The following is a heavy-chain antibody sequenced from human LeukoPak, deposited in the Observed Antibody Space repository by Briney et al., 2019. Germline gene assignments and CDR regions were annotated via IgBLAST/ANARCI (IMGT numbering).Heavy chain of an antibody. V-gene: IGHV3-53*01. CDR1: GFTVSSYY. CDR3: ARGIDY. CDR2: IYTGGGR. J-gene: IGHJ4*02. Sequence: GGSLRLSCAASGFTVSSYYMNWVRQAPGKELEWVSVIYTGGGRYYADSVRGRFTISRDNSKNMVFLQMNSLRVEDTAVYYCARGIDYWGRGTLVTVSS.